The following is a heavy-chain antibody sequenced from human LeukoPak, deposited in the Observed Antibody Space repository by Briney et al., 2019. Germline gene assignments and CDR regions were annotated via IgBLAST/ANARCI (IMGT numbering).Heavy chain of an antibody. CDR1: GFTFSDYA. D-gene: IGHD3-10*01. CDR3: AKENYNGPGNYFPF. Sequence: GSLRLSCSASGFTFSDYAMHWVRQAPGKGLEYVSLIIRTGGDTHYADSVKGRFTISRDNSKNTLYLQMSSLRAEDTAVYYCAKENYNGPGNYFPFWGQGTLVTVSS. CDR2: IIRTGGDT. J-gene: IGHJ4*02. V-gene: IGHV3-64D*06.